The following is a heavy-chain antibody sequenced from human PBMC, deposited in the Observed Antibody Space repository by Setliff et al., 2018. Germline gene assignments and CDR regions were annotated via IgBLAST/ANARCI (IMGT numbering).Heavy chain of an antibody. CDR1: GYSFSSNA. V-gene: IGHV1-3*01. D-gene: IGHD2-8*02. CDR2: IHAGSSNT. J-gene: IGHJ4*02. CDR3: ARMSTSGPHYDY. Sequence: ASVKVSCKASGYSFSSNAFHWVRQAPGHTLEWMGWIHAGSSNTLYSQRFQDRITISRDTSATTVHMELSSLRSDDTAVYYCARMSTSGPHYDYWGQGTLVTVSS.